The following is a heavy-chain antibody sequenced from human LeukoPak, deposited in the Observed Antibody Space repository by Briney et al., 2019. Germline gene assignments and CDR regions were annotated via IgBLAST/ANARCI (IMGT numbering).Heavy chain of an antibody. Sequence: GGSLRLSCAASGFTFTGYGMHWVRQAPVKGLEWVAVIWYDGTNKYYADSVKGRFTISRDNSKNTLYLQMNSLRAEDTAVYYCARENLELRGGFDYWGQGTLVTVSS. CDR2: IWYDGTNK. CDR1: GFTFTGYG. D-gene: IGHD1-7*01. J-gene: IGHJ4*02. CDR3: ARENLELRGGFDY. V-gene: IGHV3-33*01.